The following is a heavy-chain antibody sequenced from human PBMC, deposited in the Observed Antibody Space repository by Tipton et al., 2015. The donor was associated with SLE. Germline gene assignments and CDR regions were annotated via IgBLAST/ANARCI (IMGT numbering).Heavy chain of an antibody. CDR3: AKGYYGSGSYIDY. V-gene: IGHV3-23*03. CDR1: GFTFSTYA. CDR2: IYSGGSST. Sequence: SLRLSCAASGFTFSTYAMSWVRQAPGKGLEWVSVIYSGGSSTCFADSVKGRFTISRDDSKNTLFLQMNCLSAEDTAVYYCAKGYYGSGSYIDYWGQGTLVTVSA. D-gene: IGHD3-10*01. J-gene: IGHJ4*02.